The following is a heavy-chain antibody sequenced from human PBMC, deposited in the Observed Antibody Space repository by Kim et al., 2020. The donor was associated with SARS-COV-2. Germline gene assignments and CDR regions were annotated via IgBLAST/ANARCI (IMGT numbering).Heavy chain of an antibody. D-gene: IGHD3-22*01. CDR1: GFTFSSYS. J-gene: IGHJ5*02. CDR2: ISSSSSYI. CDR3: ARGRDSSGWTVGFDP. V-gene: IGHV3-21*04. Sequence: GGSLRLSCAASGFTFSSYSMNWVRQAPGKGLEWVSSISSSSSYIYYADSVKGRFTISRDNAKNSLYLQMNSLRAEDTAVYYCARGRDSSGWTVGFDPWGQGTLVTVSS.